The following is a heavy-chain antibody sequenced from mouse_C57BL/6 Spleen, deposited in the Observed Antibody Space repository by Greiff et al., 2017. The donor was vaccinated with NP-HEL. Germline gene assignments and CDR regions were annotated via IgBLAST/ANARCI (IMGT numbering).Heavy chain of an antibody. CDR1: GYTFTSYW. CDR2: IDPSDSYT. Sequence: QVQLKQPGAELVKPGASVKLSCKASGYTFTSYWMQWVKQRPGQGLEWIGEIDPSDSYTNYNQKFKGKATLTVDTSSSTAYMQLSSLTSEDSAVYYCARCDGYSDWYFDVWGTGTTVTVSS. V-gene: IGHV1-50*01. D-gene: IGHD2-3*01. CDR3: ARCDGYSDWYFDV. J-gene: IGHJ1*03.